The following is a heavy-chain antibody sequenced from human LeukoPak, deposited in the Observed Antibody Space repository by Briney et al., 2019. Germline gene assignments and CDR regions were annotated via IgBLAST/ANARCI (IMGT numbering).Heavy chain of an antibody. D-gene: IGHD3-10*01. CDR2: IYTSETT. Sequence: GGSLRLSCAASGFTVSTNYMSWVRQAPGKGLEWVSIIYTSETTYYTDSVKGRFAVSRDNSKDTLYLQMNNLRAEDTAVYYCAGTYYYGSGSFEYWGQGTLVTVSS. J-gene: IGHJ4*02. CDR1: GFTVSTNY. V-gene: IGHV3-66*01. CDR3: AGTYYYGSGSFEY.